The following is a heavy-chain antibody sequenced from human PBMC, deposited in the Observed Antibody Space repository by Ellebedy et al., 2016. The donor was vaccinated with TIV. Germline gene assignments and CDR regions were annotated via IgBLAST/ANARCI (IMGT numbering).Heavy chain of an antibody. V-gene: IGHV3-30-3*01. CDR2: ISYDGSNK. CDR3: AKTYYYDSSGLGGFDY. CDR1: GFTFSSYA. D-gene: IGHD3-22*01. J-gene: IGHJ4*02. Sequence: GGSLRLSXAASGFTFSSYAMHWVRQAPGKGLEWVAVISYDGSNKYYADSVKGRFTISRDNSKNTLYLQMNSLRAEDTAVYYCAKTYYYDSSGLGGFDYWGQGTLVTVSS.